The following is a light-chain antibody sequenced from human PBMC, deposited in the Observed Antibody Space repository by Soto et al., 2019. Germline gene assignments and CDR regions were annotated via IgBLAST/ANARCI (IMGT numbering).Light chain of an antibody. CDR2: EVS. J-gene: IGLJ3*02. CDR1: SSDVGGYNY. CDR3: SSYTSSSTLDV. Sequence: LAQPACVSGSPVQSITISFTGTSSDVGGYNYVSWYQQDPGKAPKLMIYEVSNRPSGVSNRFSGSKSGNTASLTISGLQAEDEADYYCSSYTSSSTLDVFGGGTKVTVL. V-gene: IGLV2-14*01.